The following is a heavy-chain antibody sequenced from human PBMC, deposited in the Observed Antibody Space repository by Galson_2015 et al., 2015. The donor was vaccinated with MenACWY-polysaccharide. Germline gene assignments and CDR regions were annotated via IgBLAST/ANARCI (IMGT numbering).Heavy chain of an antibody. CDR2: ISYDATNK. Sequence: GLDWVAVISYDATNKYYGDSVEGRFTISRDNSKNTLYLQMNSLRGEDTAVYYCARSYCSRTTCYGMDVWGQGTTVTVSS. J-gene: IGHJ6*02. D-gene: IGHD2-2*01. V-gene: IGHV3-30*03. CDR3: ARSYCSRTTCYGMDV.